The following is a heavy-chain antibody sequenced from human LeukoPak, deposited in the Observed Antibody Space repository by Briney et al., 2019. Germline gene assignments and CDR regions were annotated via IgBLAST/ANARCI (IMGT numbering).Heavy chain of an antibody. J-gene: IGHJ4*02. D-gene: IGHD2-2*03. CDR1: GFTFSTYA. CDR3: AKGGYCSSTSCYYDFDY. CDR2: ISGDDGST. V-gene: IGHV3-23*01. Sequence: PGGSLRLSCAASGFTFSTYAMSWVRQAPGKGLEWVSAISGDDGSTYYADSLKGRFTISRDNSKNTLYLQMNSLRAEDTAVYYCAKGGYCSSTSCYYDFDYWGQGTLVTVSS.